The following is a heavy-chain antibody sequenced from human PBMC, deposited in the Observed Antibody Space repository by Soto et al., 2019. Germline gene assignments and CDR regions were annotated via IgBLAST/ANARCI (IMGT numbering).Heavy chain of an antibody. Sequence: SETLSLTCTVSGGSITTGGYYWSWIRQLPGKGLEWIGHRYYSESTYYNPSLKSRVSISLDTSKSQFSLKLSFVTAADTAMYYCARTKCSGGSCYSWSLDYWGQGTPVTVSS. J-gene: IGHJ4*02. CDR2: RYYSEST. CDR1: GGSITTGGYY. V-gene: IGHV4-31*03. D-gene: IGHD2-15*01. CDR3: ARTKCSGGSCYSWSLDY.